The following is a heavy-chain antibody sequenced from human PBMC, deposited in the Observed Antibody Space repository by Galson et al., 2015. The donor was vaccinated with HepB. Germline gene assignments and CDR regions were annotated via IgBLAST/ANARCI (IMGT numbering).Heavy chain of an antibody. CDR2: ISYDGSNK. CDR3: ARESIVVVPAPEVDAFDI. D-gene: IGHD2-2*01. J-gene: IGHJ3*02. V-gene: IGHV3-30-3*01. CDR1: GFTFSSYA. Sequence: SLRLSCAASGFTFSSYAMHWVRQAPGKGLEWVAVISYDGSNKYYADSVKGRFTISRDNSKNTLYLQMNSLRAEDTAVYYCARESIVVVPAPEVDAFDIWGQGTMVTVSS.